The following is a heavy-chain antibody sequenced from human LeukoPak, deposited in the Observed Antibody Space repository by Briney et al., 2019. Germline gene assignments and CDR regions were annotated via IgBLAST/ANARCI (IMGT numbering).Heavy chain of an antibody. CDR2: IIPILGIA. V-gene: IGHV1-69*04. D-gene: IGHD6-6*01. J-gene: IGHJ3*02. CDR1: GGTFSSYA. CDR3: VDGQGAARAFDI. Sequence: GASVKVSCKASGGTFSSYAISWVRQAPGQGLEWMGRIIPILGIANYAQKFQGRVTITADKSTSTAYMELSSLRSEDTAVYYCVDGQGAARAFDIWGQGTMVTVSS.